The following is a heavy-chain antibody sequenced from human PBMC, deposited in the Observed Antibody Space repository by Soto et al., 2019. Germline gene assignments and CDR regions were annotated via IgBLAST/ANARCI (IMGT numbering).Heavy chain of an antibody. D-gene: IGHD3-10*01. CDR3: ARDRELGRTSSYFDF. Sequence: QVQLVESVGGVVQPGRSLRLSCAASGFTFSSFGVHWVRQAPGKGLEWVAVIWNDGNNRRYADSVRGRFTVSSDNSKNTVDLQMDSLRVEDTAMYYCARDRELGRTSSYFDFLGQGTLVTVSS. CDR2: IWNDGNNR. J-gene: IGHJ4*02. V-gene: IGHV3-33*01. CDR1: GFTFSSFG.